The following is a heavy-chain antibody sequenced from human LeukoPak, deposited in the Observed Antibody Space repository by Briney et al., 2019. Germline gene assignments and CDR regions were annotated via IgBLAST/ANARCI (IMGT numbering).Heavy chain of an antibody. D-gene: IGHD6-19*01. V-gene: IGHV1-8*01. CDR2: MNPNSGNT. CDR1: GYTFTSYD. J-gene: IGHJ4*02. CDR3: ARGLGYSSGWYEVMGYYFDY. Sequence: ASVKVSCKASGYTFTSYDINWVRQATGQGLEWMGWMNPNSGNTGHAQKFQGRVTVTRNTSISTAYMELSSLRSEDTAVYYCARGLGYSSGWYEVMGYYFDYWGQGTLVTVSS.